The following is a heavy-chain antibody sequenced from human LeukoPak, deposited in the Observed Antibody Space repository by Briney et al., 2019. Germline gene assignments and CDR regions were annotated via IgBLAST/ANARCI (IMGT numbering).Heavy chain of an antibody. Sequence: PGGSLRLSCEASGFTFSRYWMHWVRQAPGKGLMWVSRINSDGSATTYADFVKGRFTISRDNAKNTVYPQMNSLRVDDTAIYYCERDYGAWGQGTLVTVSP. CDR1: GFTFSRYW. CDR3: ERDYGA. D-gene: IGHD4/OR15-4a*01. J-gene: IGHJ5*02. CDR2: INSDGSAT. V-gene: IGHV3-74*03.